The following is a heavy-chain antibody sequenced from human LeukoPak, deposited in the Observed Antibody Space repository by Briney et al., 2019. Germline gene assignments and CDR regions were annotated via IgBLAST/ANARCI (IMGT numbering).Heavy chain of an antibody. J-gene: IGHJ3*02. CDR3: ASSPLHSSGYYSNDAFDI. D-gene: IGHD3-22*01. Sequence: PSETLSLTCTVSGGSISSVYWSWIRQPAGKGLEWIGRIYSSGSTDYNPSLKSRVTMSVDTSKNQFSLKLSSVTAADTAVYYCASSPLHSSGYYSNDAFDIWGQGTMVTVSS. V-gene: IGHV4-4*07. CDR2: IYSSGST. CDR1: GGSISSVY.